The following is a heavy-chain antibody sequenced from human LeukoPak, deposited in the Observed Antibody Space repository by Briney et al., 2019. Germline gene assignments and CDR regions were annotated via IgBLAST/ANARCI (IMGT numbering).Heavy chain of an antibody. Sequence: SETLSLTCTVSGGSISSYYWSWIRQPPGKGLEWIGYIYYSGSTNYNPSLKSRVTISVDTSKNQFSLKLSSVTAADTAVYYCARSSSVRQPGGMDVWGQGTTVTVSS. CDR1: GGSISSYY. D-gene: IGHD3-22*01. J-gene: IGHJ6*02. CDR2: IYYSGST. CDR3: ARSSSVRQPGGMDV. V-gene: IGHV4-59*01.